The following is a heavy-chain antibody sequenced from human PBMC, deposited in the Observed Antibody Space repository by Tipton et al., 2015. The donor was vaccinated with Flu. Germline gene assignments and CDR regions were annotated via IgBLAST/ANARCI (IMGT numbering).Heavy chain of an antibody. CDR3: ARDNLGGAFDY. V-gene: IGHV4-61*08. J-gene: IGHJ4*02. CDR2: IYYSGNT. D-gene: IGHD1-14*01. Sequence: LRLSCTVSSGSVSSGGYSWSWIRQPPGKGLEWIGYIYYSGNTNYNPSLKSRATISVDTAKNQFSLKLSSVTAADTAVYYCARDNLGGAFDYWGQGTLVTVAS. CDR1: SGSVSSGGYS.